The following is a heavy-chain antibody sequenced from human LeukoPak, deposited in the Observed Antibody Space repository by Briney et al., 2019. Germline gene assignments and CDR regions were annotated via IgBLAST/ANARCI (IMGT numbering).Heavy chain of an antibody. D-gene: IGHD6-6*01. Sequence: GGTLRLSCAASGFTFSSYGMSWVRQAPGKGLEWVSAISGSGGSTYYADSVKGRFTISRDNSKNTLYLKMNSLRAEDTAVYYCAKGQFSSSSYDYWGQGTLVTVSS. CDR1: GFTFSSYG. V-gene: IGHV3-23*01. CDR3: AKGQFSSSSYDY. J-gene: IGHJ4*02. CDR2: ISGSGGST.